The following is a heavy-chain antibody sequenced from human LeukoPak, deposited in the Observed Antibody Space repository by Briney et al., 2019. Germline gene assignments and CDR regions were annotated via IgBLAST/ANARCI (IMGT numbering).Heavy chain of an antibody. CDR2: IYTSGST. Sequence: SEALSLTCSVSGGSISSYYWSWIRQPAGKGLEWIGRIYTSGSTNYNPSLKSRVTMSVDTSKNQFSLKLSSVTAADTAVYYCAREGSSSSWYGAHDAFDIWGQGTMVTVSS. J-gene: IGHJ3*02. CDR1: GGSISSYY. CDR3: AREGSSSSWYGAHDAFDI. V-gene: IGHV4-4*07. D-gene: IGHD6-13*01.